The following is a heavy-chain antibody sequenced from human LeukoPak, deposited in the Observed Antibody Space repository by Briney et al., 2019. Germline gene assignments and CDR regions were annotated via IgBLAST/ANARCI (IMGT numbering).Heavy chain of an antibody. Sequence: ASVKVSCKASGYTFTSYGISWVRQAPGQGLEGMGWISPYNGNTNYAQKLQGRVTMTTDTSTSTAYMELRSLRSDDTAVYYCARDAGYDYVWGSYRSDYWGQGTLVTVSS. CDR2: ISPYNGNT. D-gene: IGHD3-16*02. V-gene: IGHV1-18*01. J-gene: IGHJ4*02. CDR1: GYTFTSYG. CDR3: ARDAGYDYVWGSYRSDY.